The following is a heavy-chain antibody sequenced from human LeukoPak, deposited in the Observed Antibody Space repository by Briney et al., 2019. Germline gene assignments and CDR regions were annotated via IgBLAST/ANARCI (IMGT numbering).Heavy chain of an antibody. Sequence: APVKVSCKATGYTFTAYNIHWVRQAPGQGPEWMGRITPSSGATSYAQHFQGRVTMTRDTSFNTAYMEVNNLISDDTAVYYCVRGAGAQPWRRYDVWGQGTLVTVSS. CDR2: ITPSSGAT. J-gene: IGHJ1*01. V-gene: IGHV1-2*06. D-gene: IGHD1-26*01. CDR1: GYTFTAYN. CDR3: VRGAGAQPWRRYDV.